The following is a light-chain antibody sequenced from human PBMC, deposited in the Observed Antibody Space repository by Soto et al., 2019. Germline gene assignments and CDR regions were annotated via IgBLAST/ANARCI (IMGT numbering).Light chain of an antibody. Sequence: EIGLTQSPGTLSLSPGERATLSCRASESVASNYLAWYQHKPGQAPRLLFFGASNRATGIPDRFSGSGSGTDFALTISRLEPEDFAVYYCHQYGSSPLTLGQGTKVDIK. CDR3: HQYGSSPLT. CDR2: GAS. V-gene: IGKV3-20*01. J-gene: IGKJ1*01. CDR1: ESVASNY.